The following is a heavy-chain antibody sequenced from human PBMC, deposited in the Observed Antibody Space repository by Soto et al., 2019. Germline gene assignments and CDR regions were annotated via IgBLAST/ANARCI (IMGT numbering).Heavy chain of an antibody. CDR3: VGSLLPREVPQIAVVT. D-gene: IGHD3-22*01. CDR2: IIPILGIA. V-gene: IGHV1-69*02. CDR1: GGTFSSYT. J-gene: IGHJ5*02. Sequence: GASVKVSCKASGGTFSSYTISWVRQAPGQGLEWMGRIIPILGIANYAQKFQGRVTITADKSTSTAYMELSSLRSEDTAVYYCVGSLLPREVPQIAVVTWGQGTLVTVSS.